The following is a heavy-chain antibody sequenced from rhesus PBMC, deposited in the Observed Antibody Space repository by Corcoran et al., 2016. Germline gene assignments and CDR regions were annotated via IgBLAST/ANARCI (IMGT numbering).Heavy chain of an antibody. CDR3: ANLHTAMTMAPPY. CDR2: LSPGDSAT. D-gene: IGHD2-33*01. Sequence: EVQLVQSGAEVKRPGESLRISCQTSGYSFTNSWNSWVRQMPGEGLGWTGTLSPGDSATPDHPSFRGHVTIPAAASVSCTYLQWSSLKASDTAPYYCANLHTAMTMAPPYWGQGVRVTVS. V-gene: IGHV5S1*01. CDR1: GYSFTNSW. J-gene: IGHJ4*01.